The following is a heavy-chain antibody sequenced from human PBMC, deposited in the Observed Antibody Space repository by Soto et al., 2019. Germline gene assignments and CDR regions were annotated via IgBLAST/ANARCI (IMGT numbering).Heavy chain of an antibody. CDR1: ESIFRGYG. Sequence: QVQMVESGGGVVQPGGSLRLSCAVSESIFRGYGMHWVRQAPGKGLEWVAIIRFDGSNIHYADYVMGRFTISRDNSKNMLYLEMNNLRVDDTAVYYCARDGVGVSTFWGFLDYWGQGTLVTVSA. CDR3: ARDGVGVSTFWGFLDY. CDR2: IRFDGSNI. V-gene: IGHV3-33*01. J-gene: IGHJ4*02. D-gene: IGHD2-8*01.